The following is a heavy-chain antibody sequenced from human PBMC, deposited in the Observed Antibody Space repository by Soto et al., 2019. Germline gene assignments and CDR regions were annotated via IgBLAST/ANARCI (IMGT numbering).Heavy chain of an antibody. CDR1: GDSVSSNSCA. CDR2: TYYRSHWYN. CDR3: VRQYRDSQYYSGLDV. D-gene: IGHD6-6*01. V-gene: IGHV6-1*01. J-gene: IGHJ6*02. Sequence: SQTLSLTCAISGDSVSSNSCAWNWIRQSPSRGLEWLGRTYYRSHWYNDFAVSVKSRVTIDPDTSKNQFSLQLNSVTPEDTAVYYCVRQYRDSQYYSGLDVWGQGTTVTVSS.